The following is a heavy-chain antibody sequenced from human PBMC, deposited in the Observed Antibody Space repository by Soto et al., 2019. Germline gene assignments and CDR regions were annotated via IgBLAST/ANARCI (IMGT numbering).Heavy chain of an antibody. Sequence: SETLSLTCDVSGDFLTTYYWNWIRQSPGKGLEWIGHIFYGGHTNYNPSLRGRATISVDTSKNQFSLKLSSVTAAATAVYYCARSPQYSSGWNGGFDYWGQGTLVTVSS. V-gene: IGHV4-59*01. J-gene: IGHJ4*02. CDR1: GDFLTTYY. CDR2: IFYGGHT. D-gene: IGHD6-19*01. CDR3: ARSPQYSSGWNGGFDY.